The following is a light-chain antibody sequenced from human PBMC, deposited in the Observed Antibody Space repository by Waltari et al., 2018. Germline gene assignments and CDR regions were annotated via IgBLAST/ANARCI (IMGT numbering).Light chain of an antibody. Sequence: EIVFTQSPATLSFSPGERATLSCRASQSVSAYLAWYQQRPGQAPRLLIYDTSNRATGIPARFSGSGSGTDFTLTISSLEPEDFAFYYCQQRYNWPRTFGQGTKVEIK. CDR3: QQRYNWPRT. CDR2: DTS. CDR1: QSVSAY. V-gene: IGKV3-11*01. J-gene: IGKJ1*01.